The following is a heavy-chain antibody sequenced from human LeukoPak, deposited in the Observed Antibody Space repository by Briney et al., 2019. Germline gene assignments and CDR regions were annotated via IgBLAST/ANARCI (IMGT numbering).Heavy chain of an antibody. CDR2: VYYSGST. D-gene: IGHD1-1*01. V-gene: IGHV4-39*01. Sequence: SETLSLTCTVSGGSIRYSSYYWGWIRQPPGKGLEWIVSVYYSGSTYSNPSLKSRVTISVDTSKNQFSLKLSSVTAADTAVYYCARLNNEFRSWGQGTLVTVSS. CDR1: GGSIRYSSYY. J-gene: IGHJ5*02. CDR3: ARLNNEFRS.